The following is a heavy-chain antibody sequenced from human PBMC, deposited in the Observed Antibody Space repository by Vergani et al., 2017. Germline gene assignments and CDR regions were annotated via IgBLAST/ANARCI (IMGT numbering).Heavy chain of an antibody. CDR1: GYSFTIYW. J-gene: IGHJ4*02. CDR2: IYPGDSDT. V-gene: IGHV5-51*01. Sequence: EVQLVQSGAEVKKPGESLTISCKGSGYSFTIYWIGWVRQMPGKGLEWMGIIYPGDSDTRYSPSFQGQVTISANKSISTAYLQWSCLKASDTAMYYCARPQGTSAYYYGGSDYWGQGILVTVSS. D-gene: IGHD3-22*01. CDR3: ARPQGTSAYYYGGSDY.